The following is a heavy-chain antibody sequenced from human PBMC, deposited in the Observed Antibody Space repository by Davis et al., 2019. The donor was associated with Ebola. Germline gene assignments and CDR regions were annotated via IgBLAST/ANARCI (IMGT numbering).Heavy chain of an antibody. D-gene: IGHD2-21*02. V-gene: IGHV4-30-4*02. CDR2: IYYSGST. CDR3: ARVALAYSGDDPYSNAFDI. CDR1: GGSISGSDYY. J-gene: IGHJ3*02. Sequence: PSETLSLTCTASGGSISGSDYYWTWVRQPPGKGLEWIGYIYYSGSTYYNPSLKSRVTISVDTSKNQFSLRLSSVTAADTAVYFCARVALAYSGDDPYSNAFDIWGQGTKVTVSS.